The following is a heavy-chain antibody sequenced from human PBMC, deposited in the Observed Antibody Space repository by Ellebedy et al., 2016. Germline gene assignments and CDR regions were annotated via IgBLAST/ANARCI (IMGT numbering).Heavy chain of an antibody. J-gene: IGHJ5*01. Sequence: ASVKVSCKDSGHTFTKYWIAWVRQMPGKGLEWMGSIYPDDSDTTYSPSFQGQVTISADKSISTAYLQWSSLKASDTAMYYCARLGAEGFWVGTGDSWGQGTQVTVSS. CDR2: IYPDDSDT. D-gene: IGHD3-10*01. CDR3: ARLGAEGFWVGTGDS. V-gene: IGHV5-51*01. CDR1: GHTFTKYW.